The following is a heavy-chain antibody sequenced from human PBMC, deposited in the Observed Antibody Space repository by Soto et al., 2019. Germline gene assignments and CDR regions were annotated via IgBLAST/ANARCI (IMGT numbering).Heavy chain of an antibody. D-gene: IGHD6-13*01. Sequence: QVQLVESGGGVVQPGRSLRLSCAASGFTFSSYGMHWVRQAPGKGLEWVAVIWYDGSNKYYADSVKGRFTISRDNSKNTLYLQMNSLRAEDTAVYYCARKSAQYSSSWYHYYYYYMDVWGKGTTVTVSS. V-gene: IGHV3-33*01. J-gene: IGHJ6*03. CDR3: ARKSAQYSSSWYHYYYYYMDV. CDR1: GFTFSSYG. CDR2: IWYDGSNK.